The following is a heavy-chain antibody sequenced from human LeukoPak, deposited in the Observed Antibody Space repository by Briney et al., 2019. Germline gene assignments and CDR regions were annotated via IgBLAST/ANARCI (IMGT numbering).Heavy chain of an antibody. V-gene: IGHV4-39*07. CDR3: ARGQYCSSTSCEAGMDV. CDR1: GGSISSSSYY. D-gene: IGHD2-2*01. J-gene: IGHJ6*02. CDR2: IYYSGST. Sequence: SETLSLTCTVSGGSISSSSYYWGWIRQPPGKGLEWIGSIYYSGSTNYNPSLKSRVTISVDTSKNQFSLKLSSVTAADTAVYYCARGQYCSSTSCEAGMDVWGQGTTVTVSS.